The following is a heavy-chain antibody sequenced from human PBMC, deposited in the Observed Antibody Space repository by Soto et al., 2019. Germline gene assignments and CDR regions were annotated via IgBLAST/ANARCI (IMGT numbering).Heavy chain of an antibody. J-gene: IGHJ2*01. CDR3: ARRTDYDFLSCARDWYFDL. CDR2: IYHIGST. CDR1: GYSISSGYY. V-gene: IGHV4-38-2*01. D-gene: IGHD3-3*01. Sequence: ASETLSLTCAVSGYSISSGYYCGWIRPPPAKGLECIGSIYHIGSTYYNPYLTSRVTISVATSKNQFSLTLSSVTAAASAVYYCARRTDYDFLSCARDWYFDLWGRGTLVT.